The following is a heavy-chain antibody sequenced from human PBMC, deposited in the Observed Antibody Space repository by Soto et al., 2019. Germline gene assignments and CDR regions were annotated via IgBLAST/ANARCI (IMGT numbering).Heavy chain of an antibody. D-gene: IGHD2-2*01. CDR2: IIPIFGIP. J-gene: IGHJ6*02. Sequence: QVRLVQSGAEVKKPGSSVKVSCRASGGTFGRYRITGVRQAPGHGLEWIGRIIPIFGIPTYAQKFQGRVTIPADESTSTAYMELSSLRSDDTAVYYCAREDRDRETGLVPAAIDGMDVWGQGTTVTVSS. CDR3: AREDRDRETGLVPAAIDGMDV. CDR1: GGTFGRYR. V-gene: IGHV1-69*15.